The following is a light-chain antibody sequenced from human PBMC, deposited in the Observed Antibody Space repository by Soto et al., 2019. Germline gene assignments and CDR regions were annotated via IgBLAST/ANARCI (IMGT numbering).Light chain of an antibody. CDR2: WAS. CDR3: QAYYHNPLT. J-gene: IGKJ5*01. CDR1: QTLLYRSDNKNY. V-gene: IGKV4-1*01. Sequence: DIVMIQSPDSLSVSLGERATISCKSSQTLLYRSDNKNYLAWFQQKPGQPPKLLIYWASTRHSGVPERFTGTGSGTALTLTISSLQAEHLEIYYSQAYYHNPLTFGQGTRLEIK.